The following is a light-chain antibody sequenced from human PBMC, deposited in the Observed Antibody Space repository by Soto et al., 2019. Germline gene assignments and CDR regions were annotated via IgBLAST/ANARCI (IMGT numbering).Light chain of an antibody. CDR2: DAS. V-gene: IGKV3-15*01. Sequence: EIVMTQSPATLSVSPGERATLSCRASQSVSSNVAWYQQKPGQAPRLLICDASTTATGFPARFSGSGSGTEFTLTISSLQSEDFAIYYCQQYNNWPLTFGGGTKVEIK. CDR1: QSVSSN. CDR3: QQYNNWPLT. J-gene: IGKJ4*01.